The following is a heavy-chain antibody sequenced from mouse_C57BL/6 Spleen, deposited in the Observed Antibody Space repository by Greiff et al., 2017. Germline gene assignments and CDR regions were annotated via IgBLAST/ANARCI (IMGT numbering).Heavy chain of an antibody. Sequence: DVHLVESGGGLVKPGGSLKLSCAASGFTFSSYAMSWVRQTPEKRLEWVATISDGGSYTYYPDNVKGRFTISRDNAKNNLYLQMSHLKSEDTAMYYCARDDGYYRFDYWGQGTTLTVSS. CDR2: ISDGGSYT. CDR3: ARDDGYYRFDY. D-gene: IGHD2-3*01. CDR1: GFTFSSYA. J-gene: IGHJ2*01. V-gene: IGHV5-4*01.